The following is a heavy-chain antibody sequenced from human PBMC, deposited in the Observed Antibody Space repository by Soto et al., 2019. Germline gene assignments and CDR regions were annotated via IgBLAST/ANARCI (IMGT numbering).Heavy chain of an antibody. D-gene: IGHD6-13*01. CDR3: ARVEGYLLNWFDP. V-gene: IGHV4-61*01. Sequence: SETLSLTCTVFGASVSSGTYYWGWIRQAPGKGLEWVGHIYYTGSTNYNPSLNNRVTISVDTSKNQFSLRLTSVTAADTAVYYCARVEGYLLNWFDPWGQGTLVTVSS. CDR1: GASVSSGTYY. J-gene: IGHJ5*02. CDR2: IYYTGST.